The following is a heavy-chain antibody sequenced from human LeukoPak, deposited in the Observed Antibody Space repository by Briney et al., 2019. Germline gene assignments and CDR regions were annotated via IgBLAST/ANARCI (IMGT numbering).Heavy chain of an antibody. CDR2: ISSSGSTI. CDR3: ARELAERENWNESDY. J-gene: IGHJ4*02. D-gene: IGHD1-1*01. Sequence: PGGSLRLSCAASGFTFSSYEMNWVRQAPGKGLEWVSYISSSGSTIYYADSVKGRFTISRDNAKNSLYLQMNSLRAEDTAVYYCARELAERENWNESDYWGQGTLVTVSS. V-gene: IGHV3-48*03. CDR1: GFTFSSYE.